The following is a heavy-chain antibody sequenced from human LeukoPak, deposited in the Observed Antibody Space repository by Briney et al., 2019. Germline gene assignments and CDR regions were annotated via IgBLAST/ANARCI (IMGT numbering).Heavy chain of an antibody. Sequence: PGGSLRLSCAASGFTFSSYGMHWVRQAPGKGLEWVSFIRYDGSNEYYADSVRGRFTISRDNSKNTLYLQMNSLRAEDAAVYYCARAYYGSGSYYVDYWGQGTLVTVSS. J-gene: IGHJ4*02. V-gene: IGHV3-30*02. CDR1: GFTFSSYG. D-gene: IGHD3-10*01. CDR3: ARAYYGSGSYYVDY. CDR2: IRYDGSNE.